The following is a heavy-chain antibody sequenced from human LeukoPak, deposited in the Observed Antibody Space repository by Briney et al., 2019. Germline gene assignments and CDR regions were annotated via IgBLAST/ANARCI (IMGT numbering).Heavy chain of an antibody. CDR2: FAGSGGNT. CDR3: AKGYGSGSYYNVPDD. D-gene: IGHD3-10*01. CDR1: GFTLTGYA. V-gene: IGHV3-23*01. J-gene: IGHJ4*02. Sequence: GGSLRLSCAASGFTLTGYAMGWVRQAPGKGLEWVGTFAGSGGNTWSADSAQCRFTISRHNTKQRVNLQMNSARAEETAIYYCAKGYGSGSYYNVPDDWGQGTLGTVSS.